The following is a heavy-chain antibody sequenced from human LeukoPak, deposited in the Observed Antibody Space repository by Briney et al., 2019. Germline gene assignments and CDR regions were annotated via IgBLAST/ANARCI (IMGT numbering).Heavy chain of an antibody. CDR2: IFPIFGTA. CDR3: AGESKATKVITMIGDYYYYMDV. Sequence: GASVKVSCKASGGTFSSYAISWVRQAPGQGLEWMGGIFPIFGTANYAQKFQGRVTITTDESTSTAYMELSSLRSEDTAVYYCAGESKATKVITMIGDYYYYMDVWGKGTTVTVSS. V-gene: IGHV1-69*05. CDR1: GGTFSSYA. D-gene: IGHD3-22*01. J-gene: IGHJ6*03.